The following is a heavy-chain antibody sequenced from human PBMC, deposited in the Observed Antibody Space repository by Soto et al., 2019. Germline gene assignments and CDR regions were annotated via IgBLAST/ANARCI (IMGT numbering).Heavy chain of an antibody. CDR1: GFTFSSYS. J-gene: IGHJ4*02. CDR2: ISSSSSYI. CDR3: ARGMSGSYGDYFDY. V-gene: IGHV3-21*01. D-gene: IGHD1-26*01. Sequence: PGGSLRLSCAASGFTFSSYSMNWVRQAPGKGLEWVSSISSSSSYIYYADSVKGRFTISRDNAKNSLYLQMNSLRAEDTAVYYCARGMSGSYGDYFDYWGRGTLVTVSS.